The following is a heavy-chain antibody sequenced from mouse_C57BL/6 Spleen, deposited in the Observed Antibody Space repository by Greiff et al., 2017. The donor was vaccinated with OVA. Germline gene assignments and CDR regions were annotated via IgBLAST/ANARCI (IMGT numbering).Heavy chain of an antibody. D-gene: IGHD2-1*01. CDR3: ARFGNSWDFDV. Sequence: EVQLQQSGPELVKPGASVKIPCKASGYTFTDYNMDWVKQSHGKSLEWIGDINPNNGGTIYNQKFKGKATLTVDKSSSTAYMELRSLTSEDTAVYYCARFGNSWDFDVWGTGTTVTVSS. J-gene: IGHJ1*03. V-gene: IGHV1-18*01. CDR1: GYTFTDYN. CDR2: INPNNGGT.